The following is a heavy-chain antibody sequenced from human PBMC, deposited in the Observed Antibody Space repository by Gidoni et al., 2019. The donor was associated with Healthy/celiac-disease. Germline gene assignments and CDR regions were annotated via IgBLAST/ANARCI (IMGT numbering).Heavy chain of an antibody. V-gene: IGHV4-34*01. CDR3: ARDRGYRGAFDI. D-gene: IGHD5-18*01. CDR1: GGSFSGYY. J-gene: IGHJ3*02. Sequence: QVQLQQWGAGLLKTSETLSLTCAVYGGSFSGYYWSWIRQPPGKGLEWIGEINHSGSTNYNPSLKSRVTISVDTSKNQFSLKLSSVTAADTAVYYCARDRGYRGAFDIWGQGTMVTVSS. CDR2: INHSGST.